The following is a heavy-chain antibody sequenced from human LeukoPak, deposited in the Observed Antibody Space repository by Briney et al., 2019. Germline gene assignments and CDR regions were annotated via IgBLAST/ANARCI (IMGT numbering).Heavy chain of an antibody. V-gene: IGHV1-18*01. CDR3: ARTPYDFWSGPHMDV. Sequence: ASVKVSCKASGYTFTSYGISWVRQAPGQGLEWMGWISAYNGNTNYAQKLQGRVTMTTDTSTSTAYMELRSPRSDDTAVYYCARTPYDFWSGPHMDVWGKGTTVTVSS. CDR2: ISAYNGNT. CDR1: GYTFTSYG. J-gene: IGHJ6*03. D-gene: IGHD3-3*01.